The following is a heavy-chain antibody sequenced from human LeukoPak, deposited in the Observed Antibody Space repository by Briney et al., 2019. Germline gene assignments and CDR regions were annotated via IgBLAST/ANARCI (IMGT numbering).Heavy chain of an antibody. CDR1: GYSISSYY. D-gene: IGHD5-12*01. V-gene: IGHV4-59*01. Sequence: SETLSLTCAVSGYSISSYYWSWIRQPPGKGLEWIGYIYYSGSTNYNPSLKSRVTISVDTSKNQFSLKLSSVTAADTAVYYCARTYSGYDVSFDYWGQGTLVTVSS. J-gene: IGHJ4*02. CDR3: ARTYSGYDVSFDY. CDR2: IYYSGST.